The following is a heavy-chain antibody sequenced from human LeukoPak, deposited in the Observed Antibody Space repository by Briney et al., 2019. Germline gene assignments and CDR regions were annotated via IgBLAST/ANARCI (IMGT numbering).Heavy chain of an antibody. CDR2: IKEDGSPR. Sequence: PGGSLRLSCAASGFTFSSYAMSWVRQAPEKGLEWVANIKEDGSPRYYVDSVKGRFTISRDNTKNSLYLQMNSLRAEDTAVYYCARYCSGASCPEYYSDYWGQGTLVTVSS. CDR1: GFTFSSYA. J-gene: IGHJ4*02. D-gene: IGHD2-15*01. V-gene: IGHV3-7*01. CDR3: ARYCSGASCPEYYSDY.